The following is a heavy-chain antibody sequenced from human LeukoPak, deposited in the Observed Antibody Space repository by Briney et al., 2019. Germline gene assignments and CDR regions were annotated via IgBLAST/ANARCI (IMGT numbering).Heavy chain of an antibody. J-gene: IGHJ4*02. D-gene: IGHD6-19*01. Sequence: QSGGSLRLSCAASGFTFSSYGMHWVRQAPGKGLEWVAVISYDGSNKYYADSVKGRFTISRDNSKNTLYLQMNSLRAEDTAVYYCAKDGAVAGPEYYFDYWGQGILVTVSS. CDR2: ISYDGSNK. CDR3: AKDGAVAGPEYYFDY. CDR1: GFTFSSYG. V-gene: IGHV3-30*18.